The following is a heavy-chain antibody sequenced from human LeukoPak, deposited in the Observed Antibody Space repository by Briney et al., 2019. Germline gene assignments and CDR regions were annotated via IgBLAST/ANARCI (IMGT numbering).Heavy chain of an antibody. CDR3: ARSPDILTGENFDY. CDR1: GYTFTGYY. Sequence: ASVRVSCKASGYTFTGYYMHWVRQAPGQGLEWMGWINLNSGGTNDAQKFQDRGTMTRDTSISTAYMELSRLRSDDTAVYYCARSPDILTGENFDYWGQGTLVTVSS. CDR2: INLNSGGT. V-gene: IGHV1-2*02. J-gene: IGHJ4*02. D-gene: IGHD3-9*01.